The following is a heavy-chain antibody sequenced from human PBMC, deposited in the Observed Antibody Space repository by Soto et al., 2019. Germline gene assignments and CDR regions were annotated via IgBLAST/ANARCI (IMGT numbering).Heavy chain of an antibody. CDR2: ISAGGGTT. J-gene: IGHJ4*02. CDR3: ANSRTTVSRKGGGRY. D-gene: IGHD4-17*01. CDR1: GFTFSSYD. Sequence: GGSLRLSCAASGFTFSSYDMSWVRQAPGKGLEWVSAISAGGGTTYYIDSVKGRFTISRDNSKNTLYLHMNILTAEDTAVYYCANSRTTVSRKGGGRYWGQGTLVTVSS. V-gene: IGHV3-23*01.